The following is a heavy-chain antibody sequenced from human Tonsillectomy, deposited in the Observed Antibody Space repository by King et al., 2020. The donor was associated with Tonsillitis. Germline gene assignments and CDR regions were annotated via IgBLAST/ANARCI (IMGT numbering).Heavy chain of an antibody. V-gene: IGHV3-53*01. CDR2: IYSGGST. Sequence: VQLVESGGGLIQPGRSLRLSCAASGFTVNSNYMSWVRQAPGKALEWVSIIYSGGSTNYADSVKGRFTISRDNSKNTLYLRMNSLRAEDTAVYYCARVVPDANFDFWGQGALVTVSS. D-gene: IGHD2-2*01. J-gene: IGHJ4*02. CDR3: ARVVPDANFDF. CDR1: GFTVNSNY.